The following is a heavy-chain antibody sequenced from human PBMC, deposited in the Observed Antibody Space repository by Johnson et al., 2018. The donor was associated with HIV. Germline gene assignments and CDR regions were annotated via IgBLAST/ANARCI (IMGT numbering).Heavy chain of an antibody. CDR1: GFTFSSYG. V-gene: IGHV3-33*06. D-gene: IGHD2-21*01. Sequence: QAQLVESGVGAVQPGRSLRLSCAASGFTFSSYGMHWVRQAPAKGLEWVAVIWYDGSNKYYADSVKGRFTISRANSKNTLYLQMNSLRAEDTAVYYCAKDRVVIAAHDAFDIWGQGTMVTVSS. J-gene: IGHJ3*02. CDR3: AKDRVVIAAHDAFDI. CDR2: IWYDGSNK.